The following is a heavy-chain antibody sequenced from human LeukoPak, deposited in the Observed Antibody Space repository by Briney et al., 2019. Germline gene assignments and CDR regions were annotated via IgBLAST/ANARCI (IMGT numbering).Heavy chain of an antibody. CDR1: GRSMSSSSYY. CDR3: ARFRKYYYDSSGYTGRYYFDY. D-gene: IGHD3-22*01. J-gene: IGHJ4*02. Sequence: PSETLSLTCSVSGRSMSSSSYYWGWVRQPPGKGREWLGEINHNGSINYNPSLKSRVTISVDTSKNQFSLKLSSVTAAATAVYYCARFRKYYYDSSGYTGRYYFDYWGQGTLVAVSS. V-gene: IGHV4-39*07. CDR2: INHNGSI.